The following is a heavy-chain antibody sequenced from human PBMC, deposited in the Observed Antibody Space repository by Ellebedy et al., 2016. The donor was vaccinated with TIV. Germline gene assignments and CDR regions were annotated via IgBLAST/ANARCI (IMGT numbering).Heavy chain of an antibody. V-gene: IGHV1-46*01. D-gene: IGHD5-18*01. J-gene: IGHJ3*01. CDR3: ARGRGYSFDVCDV. CDR1: GYSFSSYY. Sequence: AASVKVSCKASGYSFSSYYMHWVRQPPGQGLEWMAIINPNDDTKYYVQKFQGRVTVTRDTSANTVYMELSSLRSEDTAVYYCARGRGYSFDVCDVWGQGTMVTVSS. CDR2: INPNDDTK.